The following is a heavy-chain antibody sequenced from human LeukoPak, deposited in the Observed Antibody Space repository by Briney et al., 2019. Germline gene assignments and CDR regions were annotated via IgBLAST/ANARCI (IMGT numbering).Heavy chain of an antibody. CDR2: IYSGGST. V-gene: IGHV3-66*02. D-gene: IGHD5-18*01. CDR3: ARDRYSYGYALDC. J-gene: IGHJ4*02. Sequence: GGSLRLPCTASGFTVSNNYMSWVRQAPGKGLEWVSVIYSGGSTYHADSVKGRFIISRDNSKNTLNLQMNSLRVEDSAVYYCARDRYSYGYALDCWGQGTLVTVSS. CDR1: GFTVSNNY.